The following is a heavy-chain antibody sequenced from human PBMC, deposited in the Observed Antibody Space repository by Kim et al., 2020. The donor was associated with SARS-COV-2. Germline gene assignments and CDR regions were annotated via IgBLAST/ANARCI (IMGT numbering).Heavy chain of an antibody. CDR3: ARGPLWFGEFSIDY. V-gene: IGHV4-59*08. D-gene: IGHD3-10*01. Sequence: SETLSLTCTVSGGSISSYYWSWIRQPPGKGLEWIGYIYYSGSTNYNPSLKSRVTISVDTSKNQFSLKLSSVTAADTAVYYCARGPLWFGEFSIDYWGQGTLVTVSS. CDR1: GGSISSYY. J-gene: IGHJ4*02. CDR2: IYYSGST.